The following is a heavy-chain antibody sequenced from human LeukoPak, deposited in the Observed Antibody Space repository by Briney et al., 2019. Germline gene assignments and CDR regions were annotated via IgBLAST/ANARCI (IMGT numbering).Heavy chain of an antibody. CDR2: IYHSGST. D-gene: IGHD1-26*01. V-gene: IGHV4-30-2*01. Sequence: NPSETLSLTCAVSGGSISSGGYSWSWIRQPPGKGLEWIGYIYHSGSTYYNPSLKSRVTISVDRSKNQFSLKLSSVTAADTAVYYCARGEATTYYFDYWGQGTLVTVSS. CDR3: ARGEATTYYFDY. CDR1: GGSISSGGYS. J-gene: IGHJ4*02.